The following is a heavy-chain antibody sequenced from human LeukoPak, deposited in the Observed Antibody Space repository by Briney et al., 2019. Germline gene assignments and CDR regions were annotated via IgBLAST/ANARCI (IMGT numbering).Heavy chain of an antibody. D-gene: IGHD3-10*01. CDR3: ARPMEVRGVYSGIYAFDI. J-gene: IGHJ3*02. V-gene: IGHV4-61*01. CDR2: IYYSGST. CDR1: GGSISSSSYY. Sequence: SETLSLTCTVSGGSISSSSYYWSWIRQPPGKGLEWIGYIYYSGSTNYNPSLKSRVTISVDTSKNQFSLKLSSVTAADTAMYYCARPMEVRGVYSGIYAFDIWGQGTMVTVSS.